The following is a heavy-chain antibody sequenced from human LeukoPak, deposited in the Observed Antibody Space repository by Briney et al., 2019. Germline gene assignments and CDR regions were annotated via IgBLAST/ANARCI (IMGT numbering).Heavy chain of an antibody. J-gene: IGHJ3*02. V-gene: IGHV3-48*03. CDR1: GFTFSSYE. Sequence: PGGSLRLSCAASGFTFSSYEMNWVRQAPGKGLEWVSYISSSGSTIYYADSVKGRFTISRDNAKNSLYLQMNSLRAEDTALYYCAREGVLRHNAFDIWGQGTMVTVSS. CDR2: ISSSGSTI. CDR3: AREGVLRHNAFDI. D-gene: IGHD2/OR15-2a*01.